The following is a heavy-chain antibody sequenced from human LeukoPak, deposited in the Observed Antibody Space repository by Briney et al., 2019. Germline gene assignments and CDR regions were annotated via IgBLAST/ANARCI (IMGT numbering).Heavy chain of an antibody. V-gene: IGHV4-34*01. CDR2: INHSGST. D-gene: IGHD6-13*01. J-gene: IGHJ4*02. CDR3: ARGRGRHSSSWYYFDY. CDR1: GGSFSGYY. Sequence: SETLSLTCAVYGGSFSGYYWSWIRQPPGKGLEWIGEINHSGSTNYNPSLKSRVTISVDTSKNQFSLKLSSVTAADTAVYYCARGRGRHSSSWYYFDYRGQGTLVTVSS.